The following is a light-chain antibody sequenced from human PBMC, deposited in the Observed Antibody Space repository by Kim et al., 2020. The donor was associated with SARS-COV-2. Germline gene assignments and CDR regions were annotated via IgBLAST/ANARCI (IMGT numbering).Light chain of an antibody. CDR1: SGAVTTAYY. Sequence: PGGTVTLPCASSSGAVTTAYYPNWFQQKTGQAPRALIYNTRNKHSWTPARFSGSLLGGKAALTLSGVQPEDEAEYYCLLFYGGVQVFGGGTQLTVL. V-gene: IGLV7-43*01. J-gene: IGLJ2*01. CDR2: NTR. CDR3: LLFYGGVQV.